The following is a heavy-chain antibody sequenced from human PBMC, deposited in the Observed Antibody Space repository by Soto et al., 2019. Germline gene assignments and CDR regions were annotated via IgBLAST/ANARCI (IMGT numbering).Heavy chain of an antibody. CDR3: ARDTDYPEYGMHV. CDR2: IGTAGDT. V-gene: IGHV3-13*01. CDR1: GFTFSSYD. Sequence: PGGSLRLSCAASGFTFSSYDMHWFRQATGKGLEWVSAIGTAGDTYYPGSVKGRFTISRENAKNSLYLQMNSLRAEDTAVYYCARDTDYPEYGMHVWGQGTKVTVSS. J-gene: IGHJ6*02. D-gene: IGHD3-16*01.